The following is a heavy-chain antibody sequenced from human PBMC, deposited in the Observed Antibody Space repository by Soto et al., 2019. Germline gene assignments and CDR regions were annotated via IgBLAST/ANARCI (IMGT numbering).Heavy chain of an antibody. D-gene: IGHD3-10*01. CDR3: ARLAGVTRYYYYYYMDV. J-gene: IGHJ6*03. Sequence: SETLSLTCTVSGGSISSSSYYWGWIRQPPGKGLEWIGSIYYSGSTYYNPSLKSRVTISVDTSKNQFSLKLSSVTAADTAVYYCARLAGVTRYYYYYYMDVWGKGTTVTVSS. CDR1: GGSISSSSYY. V-gene: IGHV4-39*01. CDR2: IYYSGST.